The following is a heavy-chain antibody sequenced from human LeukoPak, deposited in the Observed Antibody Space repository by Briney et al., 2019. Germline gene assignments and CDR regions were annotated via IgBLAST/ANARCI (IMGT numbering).Heavy chain of an antibody. V-gene: IGHV3-23*01. J-gene: IGHJ6*02. Sequence: GGSLRLSCAASGFTFSSYAMSWVRQAPGKGLEWVSAISGSGGSTYYADSVKGRFTISRDNSKNTLYLQMSSLRAEDTAVYYCAKGFRGYYGMDVWGQGTTVTVSS. CDR1: GFTFSSYA. CDR3: AKGFRGYYGMDV. CDR2: ISGSGGST.